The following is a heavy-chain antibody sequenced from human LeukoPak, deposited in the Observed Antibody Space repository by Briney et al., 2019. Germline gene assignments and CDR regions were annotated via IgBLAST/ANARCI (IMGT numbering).Heavy chain of an antibody. CDR2: IYTSGST. Sequence: TSETLSLTCTVSGGSISSYYWSWIRQPAGKGLEWIGRIYTSGSTNYNPSLKSRVTMSVDTSKNPFSLKLSSVTAADTAVYYCARQDSSGYDDAFDIWGQGTMATVSS. D-gene: IGHD3-22*01. V-gene: IGHV4-4*07. J-gene: IGHJ3*02. CDR1: GGSISSYY. CDR3: ARQDSSGYDDAFDI.